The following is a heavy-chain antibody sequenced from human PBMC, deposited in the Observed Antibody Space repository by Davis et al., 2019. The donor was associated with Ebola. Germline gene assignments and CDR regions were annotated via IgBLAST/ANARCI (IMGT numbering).Heavy chain of an antibody. Sequence: ASVKVSCKASGYTFTSYYMHWVRQAPGQGLEWMGIINPSGGSTSYAQKFQGRVTMTRNTSISTAYMELSSLRSEDTAVYYCARSPTPDCSSTSCYYYYGMDVWGQGTTVTVSS. CDR2: INPSGGST. CDR1: GYTFTSYY. CDR3: ARSPTPDCSSTSCYYYYGMDV. D-gene: IGHD2-2*01. V-gene: IGHV1-46*01. J-gene: IGHJ6*02.